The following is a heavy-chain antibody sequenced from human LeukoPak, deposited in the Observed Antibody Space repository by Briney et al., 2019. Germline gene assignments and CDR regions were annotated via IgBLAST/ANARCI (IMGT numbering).Heavy chain of an antibody. CDR3: ARPSSGWDRGGMDV. V-gene: IGHV4-39*01. Sequence: PSETLSLTCTVSGGSISSNSYYWGWIRQPPGKGLEWIGSIYYSGSTYYNPSLKSRVTISVDTSKNQFSLKLSSVTAADTAVYYCARPSSGWDRGGMDVWGQGTTVTVSS. CDR1: GGSISSNSYY. CDR2: IYYSGST. D-gene: IGHD6-19*01. J-gene: IGHJ6*02.